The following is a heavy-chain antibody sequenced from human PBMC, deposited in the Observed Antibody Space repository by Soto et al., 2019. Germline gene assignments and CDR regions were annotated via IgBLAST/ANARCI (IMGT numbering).Heavy chain of an antibody. CDR3: ATGTGYYDSSRTRFDP. Sequence: PSETLSVTWTVSGDSIIDGDCYRSCIRKPPGKGLEWIGYIYYSGSTYYNPSLKSRVTISVDTSKNQFSLKLSSVTAADTAVYYCATGTGYYDSSRTRFDPWAEGTLVTVSS. V-gene: IGHV4-30-4*01. CDR2: IYYSGST. J-gene: IGHJ5*02. D-gene: IGHD3-22*01. CDR1: GDSIIDGDCY.